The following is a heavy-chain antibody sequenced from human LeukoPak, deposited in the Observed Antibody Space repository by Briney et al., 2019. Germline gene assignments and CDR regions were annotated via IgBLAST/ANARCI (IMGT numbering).Heavy chain of an antibody. D-gene: IGHD3-22*01. J-gene: IGHJ4*02. V-gene: IGHV3-23*01. CDR3: AKVFRRIVVVINSRFDY. CDR1: GFTSSSYA. CDR2: ISGSGGST. Sequence: GGSLRLSCAASGFTSSSYAMSWVRQAPGKGLEWVSAISGSGGSTYYADSVKGRFTISRDNSKNTLYLQMNSLRAEDTAVYYCAKVFRRIVVVINSRFDYWGQGTLVTVSS.